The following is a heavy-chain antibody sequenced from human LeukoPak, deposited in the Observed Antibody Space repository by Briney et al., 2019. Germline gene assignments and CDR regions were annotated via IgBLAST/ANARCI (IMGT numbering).Heavy chain of an antibody. CDR3: ARHSGYDFYYFDY. Sequence: PSETLSLTCAVYGGSFSGYYWSWIRQPPGKGLEWIGEINHSGSTNYIPSLKSRVTISVDTSKNQFSLKLSSVTAADTAVYYCARHSGYDFYYFDYWGQGTLVTVSS. CDR2: INHSGST. CDR1: GGSFSGYY. J-gene: IGHJ4*02. D-gene: IGHD5-12*01. V-gene: IGHV4-34*01.